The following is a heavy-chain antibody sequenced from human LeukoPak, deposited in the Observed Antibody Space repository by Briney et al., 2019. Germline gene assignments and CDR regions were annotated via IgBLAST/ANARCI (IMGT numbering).Heavy chain of an antibody. CDR2: INAGNGNT. Sequence: ASVTVSCKASGYTFTSYAIHWVRQAPGQRLEWMGWINAGNGNTKYSQEFQGRVTITRDTSASTAYMDLSSLRCEDMAVYYCARGGYCTNCVCDPFEYWGQGTLVTVSS. J-gene: IGHJ4*02. CDR3: ARGGYCTNCVCDPFEY. V-gene: IGHV1-3*03. CDR1: GYTFTSYA. D-gene: IGHD2-8*01.